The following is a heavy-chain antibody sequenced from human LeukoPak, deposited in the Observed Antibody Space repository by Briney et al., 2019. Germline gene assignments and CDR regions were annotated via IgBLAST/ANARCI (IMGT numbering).Heavy chain of an antibody. D-gene: IGHD5-12*01. V-gene: IGHV1-8*02. CDR1: GYTFTGYY. CDR3: ARGIVATDF. CDR2: MNPNSGNT. J-gene: IGHJ4*02. Sequence: GASVKVSCKASGYTFTGYYMHWVRQAPGQGLEWMGWMNPNSGNTGYAQKFQGRVTMTRNTSISTAYMELSSLRSEDTAVYYCARGIVATDFWGQGTLVTVSS.